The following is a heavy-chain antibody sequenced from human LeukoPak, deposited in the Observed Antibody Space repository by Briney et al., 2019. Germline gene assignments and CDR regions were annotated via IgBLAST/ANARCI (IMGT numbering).Heavy chain of an antibody. J-gene: IGHJ4*02. CDR3: AKDPQLWSYYFDY. D-gene: IGHD5-18*01. Sequence: GGSLRLSCAASGFTFSSYGMHWVRQAPGKGLEWVAVISYDGSNKYYADSVKGRFTISRDNSKNTLYLQMNSLRAEDTAVYYCAKDPQLWSYYFDYWGQGTLVTVSS. CDR1: GFTFSSYG. V-gene: IGHV3-30*18. CDR2: ISYDGSNK.